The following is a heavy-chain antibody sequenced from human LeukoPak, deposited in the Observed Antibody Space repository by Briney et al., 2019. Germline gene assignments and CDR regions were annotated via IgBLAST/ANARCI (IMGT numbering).Heavy chain of an antibody. V-gene: IGHV3-9*01. CDR3: AKGSYSSSSFDY. CDR1: GFTFDDYA. Sequence: GGSLRLSCAASGFTFDDYAMHWVRQAPGKGLEWVSGISWNSGSIGYAVSVKGRFTISRDNAKNSLYLQMNSLRAEDTALYYCAKGSYSSSSFDYWGQGTLVTVSS. CDR2: ISWNSGSI. J-gene: IGHJ4*02. D-gene: IGHD6-13*01.